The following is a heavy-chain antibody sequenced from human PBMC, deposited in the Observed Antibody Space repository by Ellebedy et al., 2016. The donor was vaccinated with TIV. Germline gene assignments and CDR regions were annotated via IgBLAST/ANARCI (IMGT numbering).Heavy chain of an antibody. Sequence: GESLKISCAASGFTLSSYAMNWVRQAPGKGLEWVAVISYDGSRKFYADSVKGRFIISRDNSKNTLDLQMNSLRAEDTAVYYCAKRRSVGTTHDAFDIWGQGTVVTVSS. J-gene: IGHJ3*02. CDR2: ISYDGSRK. D-gene: IGHD1-26*01. CDR3: AKRRSVGTTHDAFDI. V-gene: IGHV3-30*04. CDR1: GFTLSSYA.